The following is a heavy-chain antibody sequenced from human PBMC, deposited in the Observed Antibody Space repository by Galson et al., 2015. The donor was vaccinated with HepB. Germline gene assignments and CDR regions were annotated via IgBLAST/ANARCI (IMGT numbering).Heavy chain of an antibody. V-gene: IGHV3-48*03. D-gene: IGHD4-17*01. CDR2: ISSSGSTI. CDR1: GFTFSSYE. CDR3: ASPRDGYGDYWDAFDI. Sequence: SLRLSCAASGFTFSSYEMNWVRQAPGKGLEWVSYISSSGSTIYYADSVKGRFTISRDNAKNSLYLQMNSLRAEDTAVYYCASPRDGYGDYWDAFDIWGQGTMVTVSS. J-gene: IGHJ3*02.